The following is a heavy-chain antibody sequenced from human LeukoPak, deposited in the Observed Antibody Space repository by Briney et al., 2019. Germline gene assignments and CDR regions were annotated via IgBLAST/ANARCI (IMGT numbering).Heavy chain of an antibody. CDR2: MSPNSGGT. CDR1: GYTFTSYY. J-gene: IGHJ5*02. Sequence: GASVKVSCKASGYTFTSYYMHWVRQAPGQGLQWMGWMSPNSGGTNYAPKFQGRVTMTRDTSINTAYMELSRLRSDDTAVYYCARDLFVQQQLSFDPWGQGTLVTVSS. D-gene: IGHD6-13*01. V-gene: IGHV1-2*02. CDR3: ARDLFVQQQLSFDP.